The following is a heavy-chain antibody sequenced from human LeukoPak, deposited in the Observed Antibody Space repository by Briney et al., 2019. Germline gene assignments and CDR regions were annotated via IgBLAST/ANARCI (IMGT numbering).Heavy chain of an antibody. CDR1: GGTFSSYA. D-gene: IGHD6-13*01. Sequence: SVKVSCKASGGTFSSYAISWVRQAPGQGLEWMGGIIPIFGTANYAQNFQGRVTITADKSTSTAYMELSSLRSEDTAVYYCARDFGYSSSWYNYFDYWGQGTLVTVSS. CDR3: ARDFGYSSSWYNYFDY. CDR2: IIPIFGTA. V-gene: IGHV1-69*06. J-gene: IGHJ4*02.